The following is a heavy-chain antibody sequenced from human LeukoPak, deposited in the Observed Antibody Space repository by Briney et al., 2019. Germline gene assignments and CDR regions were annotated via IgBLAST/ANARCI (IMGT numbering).Heavy chain of an antibody. D-gene: IGHD2-2*01. CDR1: GFTFSDYA. Sequence: PGGSLRLSYSASGFTFSDYAIHWVRQAPGKGLEYVSAISSNGGSTYYADSVKGRFTISRDNSKNTLYLQMSSLRAEDTAVNYCVKAGCSSTRCYGNYWGQGTLVTVSS. CDR3: VKAGCSSTRCYGNY. V-gene: IGHV3-64D*06. J-gene: IGHJ4*02. CDR2: ISSNGGST.